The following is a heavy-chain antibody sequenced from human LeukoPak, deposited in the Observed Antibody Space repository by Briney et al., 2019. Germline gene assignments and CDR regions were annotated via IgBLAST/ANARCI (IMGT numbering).Heavy chain of an antibody. D-gene: IGHD3-22*01. CDR2: INSGSTTI. CDR3: ARASNDYDSSGYYDWFDS. V-gene: IGHV3-48*01. Sequence: GGSLRLSCAASGFTFSTYSMNWVRQAPGKGLEWVSFINSGSTTIYYADSVKGRFTISRDNAKNSLYLQMNSLRAEDTAVYYCARASNDYDSSGYYDWFDSWGQGTLVTVSS. J-gene: IGHJ5*01. CDR1: GFTFSTYS.